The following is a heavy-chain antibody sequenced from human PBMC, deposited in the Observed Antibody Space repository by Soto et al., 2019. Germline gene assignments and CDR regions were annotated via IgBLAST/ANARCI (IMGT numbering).Heavy chain of an antibody. D-gene: IGHD2-15*01. J-gene: IGHJ6*03. CDR2: IYYSGST. CDR3: ARERASGGYYYMDV. Sequence: QVQLQESGPGLVKPSETLSLTCTVSGGSISAYYWTWIRQPPGKGLEWIGYIYYSGSTNYNPSLNSRVTISVDTSKNQFSLRLSSVTAADTAVYYCARERASGGYYYMDVWGKGTTVTVSS. V-gene: IGHV4-59*01. CDR1: GGSISAYY.